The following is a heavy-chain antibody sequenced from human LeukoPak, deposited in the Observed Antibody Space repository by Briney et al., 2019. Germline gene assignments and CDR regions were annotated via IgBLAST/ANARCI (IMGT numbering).Heavy chain of an antibody. V-gene: IGHV4-4*02. CDR1: GGSISSSNW. CDR3: ARDGESTYYYYGMDV. D-gene: IGHD3-10*01. Sequence: SETLSLTCAVSGGSISSSNWWSWVRQPPGKGLEWIGKIYHSGSTNYNPSLKSRVTISVDKSKNQFSLKLSSVTAADTAVYYCARDGESTYYYYGMDVWGQGTTVTVSS. J-gene: IGHJ6*02. CDR2: IYHSGST.